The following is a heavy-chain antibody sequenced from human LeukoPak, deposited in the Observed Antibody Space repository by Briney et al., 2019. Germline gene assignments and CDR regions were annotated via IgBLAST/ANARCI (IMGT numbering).Heavy chain of an antibody. Sequence: PSETLSLTCAVYGGSFSGYYWSWIRQPPGKGLEWIGEINHSGSTNYNPSLKSRVTISVDTSKNQFSLKLSSVTAADTAVYYCASSDSSGYSLQHWGQGTLVTVSS. V-gene: IGHV4-34*01. CDR1: GGSFSGYY. CDR2: INHSGST. CDR3: ASSDSSGYSLQH. D-gene: IGHD3-22*01. J-gene: IGHJ1*01.